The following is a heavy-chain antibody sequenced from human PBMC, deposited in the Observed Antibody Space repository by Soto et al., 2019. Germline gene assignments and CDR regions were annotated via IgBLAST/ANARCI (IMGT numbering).Heavy chain of an antibody. CDR1: GGSISSGDYY. CDR2: IYYSGST. Sequence: SETLSLTCTVSGGSISSGDYYWSWIRQPPGKGLEWIGYIYYSGSTYYNPSLKSRVTISVDTSKNQFSLKLSSVTAADTAVYYCASGSSSWDDAFDIWGQGTMVTVSS. J-gene: IGHJ3*02. D-gene: IGHD6-13*01. CDR3: ASGSSSWDDAFDI. V-gene: IGHV4-30-4*01.